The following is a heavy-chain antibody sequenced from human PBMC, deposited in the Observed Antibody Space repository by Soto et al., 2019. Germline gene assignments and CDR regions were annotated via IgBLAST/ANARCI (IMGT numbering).Heavy chain of an antibody. Sequence: SETLSLTCAVSGGSISSSNWWSWVRQPPGKGLEWIGEIYHSGSTNYNPSLKSRVTISVDKSKNQFSLKVSSVTAADTAVYYCARESSGDYDVDYWGQGTLVTVSS. CDR3: ARESSGDYDVDY. V-gene: IGHV4-4*02. CDR2: IYHSGST. D-gene: IGHD4-17*01. J-gene: IGHJ4*02. CDR1: GGSISSSNW.